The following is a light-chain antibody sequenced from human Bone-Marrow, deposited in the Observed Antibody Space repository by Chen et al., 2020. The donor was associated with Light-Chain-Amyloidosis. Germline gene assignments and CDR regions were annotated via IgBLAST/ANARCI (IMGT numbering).Light chain of an antibody. V-gene: IGLV2-14*01. CDR1: SSDVGGDNH. CDR3: SSYTITNTLV. Sequence: QSALPPPASLSGSPGQSITISCTGTSSDVGGDNHVSWYQQHPDKAPKLMIYEVTNRPSWVPDRFSGSKSDNTASLTISGLQTEDEADYFCSSYTITNTLVFGSGNRVTVL. J-gene: IGLJ1*01. CDR2: EVT.